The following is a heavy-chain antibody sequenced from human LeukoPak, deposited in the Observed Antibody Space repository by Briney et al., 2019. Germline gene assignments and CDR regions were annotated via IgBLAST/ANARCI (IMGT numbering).Heavy chain of an antibody. CDR3: ARSSPPTYYHFYYYMDV. CDR1: GYTFTGYY. V-gene: IGHV1-2*02. D-gene: IGHD6-13*01. CDR2: INPSSGGA. Sequence: ASVKVSCKASGYTFTGYYIHWVRQAPGQGLEWMGWINPSSGGAKYAQNFQGRVIMTTDTSVSTAYMELSSLRSDDTAEYYCARSSPPTYYHFYYYMDVWGKGSTVTVSS. J-gene: IGHJ6*03.